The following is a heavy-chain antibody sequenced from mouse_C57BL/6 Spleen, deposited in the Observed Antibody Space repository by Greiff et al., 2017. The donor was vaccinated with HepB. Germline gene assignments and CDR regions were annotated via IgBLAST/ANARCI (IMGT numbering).Heavy chain of an antibody. CDR2: ISDGGSYT. J-gene: IGHJ3*01. Sequence: EVKVVESGGGLVKPGGSRKLSCAASGFTFSSYAMSWVRQTPEKRLEWVATISDGGSYTYYPDNVKGRFTISRDNAKNNLYLQMSHLKSEDTAMYYCARDQENTHRGWFAYWGQGTLVTVSA. CDR3: ARDQENTHRGWFAY. V-gene: IGHV5-4*01. CDR1: GFTFSSYA. D-gene: IGHD5-2*01.